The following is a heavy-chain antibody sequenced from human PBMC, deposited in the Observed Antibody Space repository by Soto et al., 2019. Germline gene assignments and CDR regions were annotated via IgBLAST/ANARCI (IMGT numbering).Heavy chain of an antibody. CDR2: ISYDGSNK. V-gene: IGHV3-30*18. CDR1: GFTFSSYG. D-gene: IGHD3-22*01. Sequence: PGGSLRLSCAASGFTFSSYGMHWVRQAPGKGLEWVAVISYDGSNKYYADSVKGRFTISRDNSKNTLYLQMNSLRAEDTAVYYCAKDLYYDSSGYYAPLVYYYGMDVWGQGTTVTVSS. J-gene: IGHJ6*02. CDR3: AKDLYYDSSGYYAPLVYYYGMDV.